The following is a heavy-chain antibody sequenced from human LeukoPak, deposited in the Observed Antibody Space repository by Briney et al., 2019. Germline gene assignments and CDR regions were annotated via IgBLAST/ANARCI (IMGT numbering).Heavy chain of an antibody. CDR2: IYHSGST. J-gene: IGHJ4*02. CDR3: AQTGGYGSGSYYFDY. D-gene: IGHD3-10*01. V-gene: IGHV4-4*02. Sequence: SETLSLTCAVSGGSISSSNWWSWVRQPPGKGLEWIGEIYHSGSTNYNPSLKSRVTISVDKSKNQFSLKLSSVTAADTAVYYCAQTGGYGSGSYYFDYWGQGTLVTVSS. CDR1: GGSISSSNW.